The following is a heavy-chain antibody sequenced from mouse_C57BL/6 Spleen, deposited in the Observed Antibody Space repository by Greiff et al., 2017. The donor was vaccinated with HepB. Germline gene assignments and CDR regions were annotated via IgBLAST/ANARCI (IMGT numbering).Heavy chain of an antibody. Sequence: DVKLQESGAELVRPGASVKLSCTASGFNIKDDYMHWVKQRPEQGLEWIGWIDPENGDTEYASKFQGKATITADTSSNTAYLQLSSLTSEDTAVYYCTTYPLPGEDYWGQGTTLTVSS. J-gene: IGHJ2*01. CDR1: GFNIKDDY. D-gene: IGHD5-5*01. CDR2: IDPENGDT. CDR3: TTYPLPGEDY. V-gene: IGHV14-4*01.